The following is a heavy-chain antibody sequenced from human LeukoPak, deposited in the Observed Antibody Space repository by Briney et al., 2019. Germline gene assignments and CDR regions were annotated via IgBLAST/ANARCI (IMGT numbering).Heavy chain of an antibody. CDR1: GFTFSDNY. CDR2: ITDTGSTT. D-gene: IGHD1-14*01. V-gene: IGHV3-11*04. Sequence: GGSLRLSCAASGFTFSDNYMTWIRQAPGKGLEWVSYITDTGSTTYYADPVKGRFTISRDNAKNSLYLQMNSLRGEDTAVYYCARARKGCYFDYWGQGTLVTVSS. CDR3: ARARKGCYFDY. J-gene: IGHJ4*02.